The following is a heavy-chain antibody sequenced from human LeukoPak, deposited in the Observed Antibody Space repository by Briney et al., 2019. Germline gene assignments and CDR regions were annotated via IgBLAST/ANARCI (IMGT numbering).Heavy chain of an antibody. V-gene: IGHV3-23*01. CDR2: ISGGGGST. CDR1: GFTFSSYA. Sequence: GGSLRLSCAASGFTFSSYAMSWVRQAPGKGLEWVSAISGGGGSTYYGDSVKGRFTISRDNSKNTLYLQMYSLGAEDTAVYYCARLPVAINGYFDPWGQGTLVTVSS. J-gene: IGHJ5*02. D-gene: IGHD2-2*01. CDR3: ARLPVAINGYFDP.